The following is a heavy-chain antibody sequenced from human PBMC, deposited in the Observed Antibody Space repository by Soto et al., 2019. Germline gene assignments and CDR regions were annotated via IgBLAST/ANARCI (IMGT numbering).Heavy chain of an antibody. CDR1: GFTVSSNY. D-gene: IGHD2-15*01. CDR3: ARDLGGSLRGGFDY. CDR2: IYSGGST. J-gene: IGHJ4*02. V-gene: IGHV3-53*02. Sequence: EVQLVETGGGLIQPGGSLRLSCAASGFTVSSNYMSWVRQAPGKGLEWFSVIYSGGSTYYADSVKGRFTISRDNSKHTVYVQVNSRRAEDTAVYYCARDLGGSLRGGFDYWGQGTLVTVSS.